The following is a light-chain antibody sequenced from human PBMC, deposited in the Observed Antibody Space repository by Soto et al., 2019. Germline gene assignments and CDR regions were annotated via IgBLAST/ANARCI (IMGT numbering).Light chain of an antibody. V-gene: IGLV2-14*01. Sequence: QSLLTQPASLSGSPVQSITISCTGTSSDICAYYYFSWFQQHPGKAPKLMISEVNNRPSGFSNRFSGSKSGNTAYLTISGLQVEDEAEYFCVSFTTTXTHVFGTGTKVXV. CDR2: EVN. J-gene: IGLJ1*01. CDR3: VSFTTTXTHV. CDR1: SSDICAYYY.